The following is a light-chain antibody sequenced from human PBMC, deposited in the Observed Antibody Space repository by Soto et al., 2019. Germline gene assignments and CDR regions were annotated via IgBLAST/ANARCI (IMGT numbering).Light chain of an antibody. J-gene: IGKJ1*01. CDR3: QQYSTYPWT. CDR1: QSISSW. V-gene: IGKV1-5*01. Sequence: DIQMTQSPSTLSASVGDRVTITCRASQSISSWLAWYQQKPGKAPQLLIYDASSLESGVPSRFGGSGSGTEFTLTISSLQPDDFATYYCQQYSTYPWTFGQGTKVDI. CDR2: DAS.